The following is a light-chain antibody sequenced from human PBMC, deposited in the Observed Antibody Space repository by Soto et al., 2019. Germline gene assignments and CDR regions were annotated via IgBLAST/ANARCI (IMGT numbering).Light chain of an antibody. CDR1: ESVSDNY. CDR3: QQYGSSPIT. J-gene: IGKJ5*01. CDR2: GAS. V-gene: IGKV3-20*01. Sequence: IVLTQSPGTVSLSPGERATLSCRASESVSDNYLAWYRQTPGQAPRLLLHGASSRATGIPDRFSGSGSGTDFTLTISRLEPEDFAVYYCQQYGSSPITFGQGTRLEI.